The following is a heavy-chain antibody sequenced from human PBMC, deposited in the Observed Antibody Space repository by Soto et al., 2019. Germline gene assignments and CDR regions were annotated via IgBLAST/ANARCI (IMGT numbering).Heavy chain of an antibody. CDR3: AREVGGSYYYDSSGLDY. V-gene: IGHV1-18*01. D-gene: IGHD3-22*01. CDR2: ISAYNGNT. CDR1: GYTFTSYG. J-gene: IGHJ4*02. Sequence: QVQLVQSGAEVKKPGASVKVSCKASGYTFTSYGISWVRQAPGQGLEWMGWISAYNGNTHYAQKLQDRVTMTTDTSTSTAYMELRSLRSDDTAVYYCAREVGGSYYYDSSGLDYWGQGTLVTVSS.